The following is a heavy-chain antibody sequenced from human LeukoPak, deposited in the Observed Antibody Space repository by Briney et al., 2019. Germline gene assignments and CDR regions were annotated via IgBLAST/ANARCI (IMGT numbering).Heavy chain of an antibody. V-gene: IGHV4-59*01. CDR1: GGSISSYY. D-gene: IGHD4-23*01. J-gene: IGHJ4*02. CDR2: IYYSGST. CDR3: ARESGGNSIDY. Sequence: PSETLSLTCTVSGGSISSYYWSWIRQPPGKGLEWIGYIYYSGSTNYNPSLKSRVTISVDTSKNQFSLKLSSVTAADTAVYYCARESGGNSIDYWGQGTPVTVSS.